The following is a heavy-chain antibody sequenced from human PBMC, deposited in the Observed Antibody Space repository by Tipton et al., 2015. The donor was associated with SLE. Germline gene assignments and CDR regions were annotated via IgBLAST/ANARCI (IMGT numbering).Heavy chain of an antibody. CDR1: GGSISSSSSYY. D-gene: IGHD2-15*01. CDR2: VYHRGST. Sequence: TLSLTCAVYGGSISSSSSYYWAWIRQSPGKGLEWIGEVYHRGSTNYNPSLKSRVTISVDTSKNQISLNLTSVTAADTAVYYCAREVAASLDPWGQGTRVTVSS. J-gene: IGHJ5*02. V-gene: IGHV4-39*07. CDR3: AREVAASLDP.